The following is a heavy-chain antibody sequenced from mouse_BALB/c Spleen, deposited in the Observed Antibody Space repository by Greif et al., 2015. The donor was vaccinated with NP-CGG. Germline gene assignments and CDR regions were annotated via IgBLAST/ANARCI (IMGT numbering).Heavy chain of an antibody. CDR1: GFTFSSFG. CDR3: ARSGYDYDGPSYAMDY. D-gene: IGHD2-4*01. J-gene: IGHJ4*01. Sequence: EVHLVESGGGLVQPGGSRKLSCAASGFTFSSFGMHWVRQAPEKGLEWVAYISSGSSTIYYADTVKGRFTISRDNPKNTLFLQMTSLRSEDTAMYYCARSGYDYDGPSYAMDYWGQGTSVTVSS. V-gene: IGHV5-17*02. CDR2: ISSGSSTI.